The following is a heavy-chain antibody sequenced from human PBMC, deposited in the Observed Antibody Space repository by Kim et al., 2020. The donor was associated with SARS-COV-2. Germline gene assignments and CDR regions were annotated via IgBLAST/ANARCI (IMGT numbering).Heavy chain of an antibody. V-gene: IGHV4-34*01. Sequence: SETLSLTCAVYGGSFSGYHWSWVRQPPGKGLEWIGEINHGGSINYNPSLKSRVTISIDTSKNQFSLRLTSVTGADTCSYYCARGRAGVVPSPILGIGPYYDYFIMDVWGHGTTVNVPS. CDR3: ARGRAGVVPSPILGIGPYYDYFIMDV. CDR2: INHGGSI. CDR1: GGSFSGYH. D-gene: IGHD3-10*01. J-gene: IGHJ6*02.